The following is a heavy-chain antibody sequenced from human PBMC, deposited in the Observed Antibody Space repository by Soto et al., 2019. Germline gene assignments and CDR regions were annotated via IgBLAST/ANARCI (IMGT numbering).Heavy chain of an antibody. V-gene: IGHV5-10-1*01. CDR3: ARVHKNWFDS. CDR1: GYNFTAFW. J-gene: IGHJ5*01. Sequence: GESLKIACKASGYNFTAFWIHWVRQMPGKGLEWLGKIDPSDSYTNYSPSFEGHVTISTDNSITTAYLQWSSLRASDTALYFCARVHKNWFDSWAQGTMVTVSS. CDR2: IDPSDSYT.